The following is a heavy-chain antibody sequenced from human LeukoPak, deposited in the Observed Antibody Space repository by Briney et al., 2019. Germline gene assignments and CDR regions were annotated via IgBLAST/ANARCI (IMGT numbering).Heavy chain of an antibody. D-gene: IGHD6-13*01. CDR2: INHSGST. J-gene: IGHJ4*02. CDR3: ARGHRLGSSWYNY. Sequence: SETLSLTCAVNGESFSGYYWSWIRQPPGKGLEWIGEINHSGSTNYNPSLKSRVTISVDTSKNQFSLKLSSVTAADTAVYYCARGHRLGSSWYNYWGQGTLVTVSS. CDR1: GESFSGYY. V-gene: IGHV4-34*01.